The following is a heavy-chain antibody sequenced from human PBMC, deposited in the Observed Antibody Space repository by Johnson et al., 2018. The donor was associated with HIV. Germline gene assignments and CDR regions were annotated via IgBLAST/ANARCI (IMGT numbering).Heavy chain of an antibody. V-gene: IGHV3-20*04. CDR3: AKDRVAAAVPGFDAFDI. J-gene: IGHJ3*02. CDR1: GFTFDDYG. D-gene: IGHD6-13*01. Sequence: VQLVESGGGVVLPGGSLRLSCAASGFTFDDYGMSWVRQAPGKGLEWVSGINWTGGSTGYADSVKGRFTISRDNAKNSLYLQMNSLRAEDTAVYYCAKDRVAAAVPGFDAFDIWGQGTMVTVSS. CDR2: INWTGGST.